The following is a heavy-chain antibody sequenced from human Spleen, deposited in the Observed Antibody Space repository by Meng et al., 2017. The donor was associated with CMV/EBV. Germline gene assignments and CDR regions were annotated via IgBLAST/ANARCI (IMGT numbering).Heavy chain of an antibody. CDR1: GYSFDSYW. V-gene: IGHV5-51*01. CDR3: ARVCANCHRGFDY. CDR2: SFTCDADA. Sequence: KVSGYSFDSYWIRLVRQKPGKGLGWMGISFTCDADARSSPSFQGPVGISTDKSIRTAYLQWGSLRASDTATYYCARVCANCHRGFDYWGQGTLVTVSS. D-gene: IGHD1-1*01. J-gene: IGHJ4*02.